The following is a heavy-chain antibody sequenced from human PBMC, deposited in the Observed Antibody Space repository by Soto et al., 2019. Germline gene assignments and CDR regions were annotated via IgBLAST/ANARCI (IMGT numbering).Heavy chain of an antibody. CDR1: GGSISSSSYY. J-gene: IGHJ4*02. Sequence: PSETLSLTCTVSGGSISSSSYYWGWIRQPPGKGLEWIGSIYYSGSTYYNPSLKSRVTISVDTSKNQFSLKLSSVTAADTVVYYCASHPGTYGDYYFDYWGQGTLVTVSS. D-gene: IGHD4-17*01. V-gene: IGHV4-39*07. CDR2: IYYSGST. CDR3: ASHPGTYGDYYFDY.